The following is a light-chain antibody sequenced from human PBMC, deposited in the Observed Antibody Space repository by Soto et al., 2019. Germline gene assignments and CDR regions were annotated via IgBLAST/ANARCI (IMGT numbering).Light chain of an antibody. V-gene: IGKV3-20*01. J-gene: IGKJ5*01. CDR1: QSVMNNY. Sequence: DIVFSKSPDTLSLSPGAGVTLSFRASQSVMNNYLAWYQQKPGQAPRLLIYGTSSRATGIPDRFSGSGSGTEFTLTISGLQSEDVATYYCQKYNSAPITFGQGTRLEIK. CDR2: GTS. CDR3: QKYNSAPIT.